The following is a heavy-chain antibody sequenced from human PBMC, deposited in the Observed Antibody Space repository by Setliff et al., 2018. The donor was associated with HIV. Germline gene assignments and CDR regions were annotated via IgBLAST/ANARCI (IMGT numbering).Heavy chain of an antibody. CDR3: GRLSETAMASFDS. CDR2: IYKSGTT. Sequence: SETLSLTCSVSGGSITSYHWSWIRQSPGKGLEWIGYIYKSGTTNYKSSLKSRVTISADPSRNQFSLKVTSVTAADTAVYYCGRLSETAMASFDSWGQGTLVTVSS. CDR1: GGSITSYH. V-gene: IGHV4-4*08. J-gene: IGHJ4*02. D-gene: IGHD5-18*01.